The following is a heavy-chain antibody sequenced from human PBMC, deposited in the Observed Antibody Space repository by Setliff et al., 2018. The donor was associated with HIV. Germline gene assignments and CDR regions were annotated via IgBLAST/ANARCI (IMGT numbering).Heavy chain of an antibody. D-gene: IGHD6-19*01. Sequence: TSETLSLTCTVSGDSMTSGSFYWSWVRRPAGKGLEWIGQVHSTLSTNYNPSLKSRLSISADTSKNQFSLNLRFVTAADTALYYCARRTFGSGRFDPWGQGTPVTVSS. CDR3: ARRTFGSGRFDP. CDR1: GDSMTSGSFY. J-gene: IGHJ5*02. V-gene: IGHV4-61*09. CDR2: VHSTLST.